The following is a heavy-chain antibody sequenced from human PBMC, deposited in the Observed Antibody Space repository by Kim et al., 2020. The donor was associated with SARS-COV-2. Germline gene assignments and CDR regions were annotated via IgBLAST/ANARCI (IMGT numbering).Heavy chain of an antibody. CDR1: GFTFSSYS. Sequence: GGSLRLSCAASGFTFSSYSMNWVRQAPGKGLEWVSYISSSSSTIYYADSVKGRFTISRDNAKNSLYLQMNSLRDEDTAVYYCARDYYDSSGFPPPVDYWGQGTLVTVSS. V-gene: IGHV3-48*02. J-gene: IGHJ4*02. CDR2: ISSSSSTI. CDR3: ARDYYDSSGFPPPVDY. D-gene: IGHD3-22*01.